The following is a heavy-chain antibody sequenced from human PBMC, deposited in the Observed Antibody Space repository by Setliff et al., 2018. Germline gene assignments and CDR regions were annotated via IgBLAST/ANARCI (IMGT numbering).Heavy chain of an antibody. V-gene: IGHV1-69*13. CDR2: IIPIFGSP. D-gene: IGHD3-22*01. CDR1: GDTLTTYA. CDR3: ARDSQLGFYYAPHH. Sequence: SVKVSCKASGDTLTTYAIHWVRQAPGQGLEWMGMIIPIFGSPHYAQRFQDRVIITADVSTRTAYMDLSSLRSEDTAIYYCARDSQLGFYYAPHHWGQGTLVTVSS. J-gene: IGHJ5*02.